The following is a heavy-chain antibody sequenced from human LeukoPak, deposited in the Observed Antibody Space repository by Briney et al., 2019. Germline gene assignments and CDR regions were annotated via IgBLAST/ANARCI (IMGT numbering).Heavy chain of an antibody. CDR2: IIPIFGTA. Sequence: ASVKVSCKASGGTFSSYAISWVRQAPGQGLEWMGGIIPIFGTANYAQKFQGRVTITADESTSTAYMELSSLRSEDTAVYYCARDYCTNGVCYNFDPWGQGTLVTVSS. CDR3: ARDYCTNGVCYNFDP. D-gene: IGHD2-8*01. J-gene: IGHJ5*02. V-gene: IGHV1-69*01. CDR1: GGTFSSYA.